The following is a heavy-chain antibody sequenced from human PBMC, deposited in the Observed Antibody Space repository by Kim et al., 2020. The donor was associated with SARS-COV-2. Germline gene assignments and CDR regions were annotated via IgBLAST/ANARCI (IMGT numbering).Heavy chain of an antibody. Sequence: DGSKKDYADSVKGRFTISRDNSKNMLFLQMNSLRAEDTAVYYCANFESWGQGTLVTVSS. CDR3: ANFES. CDR2: DGSKK. J-gene: IGHJ4*02. V-gene: IGHV3-33*06.